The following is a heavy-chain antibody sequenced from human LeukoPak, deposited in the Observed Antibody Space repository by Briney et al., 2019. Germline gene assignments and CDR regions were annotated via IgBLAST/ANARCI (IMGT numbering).Heavy chain of an antibody. J-gene: IGHJ3*02. CDR1: GFTFSTYE. V-gene: IGHV3-48*03. D-gene: IGHD3-16*02. CDR3: AREGGFGYDDAFDT. CDR2: ISGSGSSI. Sequence: GGSLRLSCTASGFTFSTYEMKWVRQAPGKGLEWISYISGSGSSIFYADSLQGRFTVSRDNAKNSVYLQMNSLRAEDTAVYYCAREGGFGYDDAFDTWGHGTMVTVSS.